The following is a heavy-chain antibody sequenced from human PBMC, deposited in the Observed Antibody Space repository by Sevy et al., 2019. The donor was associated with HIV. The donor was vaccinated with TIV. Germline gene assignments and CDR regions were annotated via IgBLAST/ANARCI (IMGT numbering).Heavy chain of an antibody. D-gene: IGHD2-8*01. CDR3: ARARLDIVLMVYAIGMDV. CDR2: ISSSSSTI. Sequence: GGSLRLSCAASGFTFSSYSMNWVRQAPGKGLEWVSYISSSSSTIYYADSVKGRFTISRDNAKNSLYLQMNSLRDEDRAVYYCARARLDIVLMVYAIGMDVWGQGTTVTVSS. J-gene: IGHJ6*02. V-gene: IGHV3-48*02. CDR1: GFTFSSYS.